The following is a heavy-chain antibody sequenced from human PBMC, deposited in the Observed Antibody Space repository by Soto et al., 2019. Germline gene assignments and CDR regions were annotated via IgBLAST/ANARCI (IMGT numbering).Heavy chain of an antibody. CDR2: IRAYNGNT. V-gene: IGHV1-18*01. CDR1: GYTFTSYG. Sequence: QVQLVQSGAEVEKPEASVKVSCKASGYTFTSYGISWVRQAPGQGLEWMGWIRAYNGNTNYAQKLQGRVTMTTDTSTSTAYMELRSLRSDDTAVYYCVVAAQPYYFDYWGQGTLVTVSS. J-gene: IGHJ4*02. D-gene: IGHD2-15*01. CDR3: VVAAQPYYFDY.